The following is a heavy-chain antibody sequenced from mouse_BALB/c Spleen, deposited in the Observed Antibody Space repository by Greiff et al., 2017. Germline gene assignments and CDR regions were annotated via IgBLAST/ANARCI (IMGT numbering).Heavy chain of an antibody. CDR1: GCPLTDSG. CDR3: AKHEGDYDYFDY. Sequence: VHLVESGSGLVAPSQCLSITCTFSGCPLTDSGVSWIRHPPGKGLEWQGVIRGGGSTYYNSTLISRLSISKDNYKSQVFLKMNSLQTDDTAMYYCAKHEGDYDYFDYWGQGTTLTVSS. CDR2: IRGGGST. V-gene: IGHV2-6-5*01. J-gene: IGHJ2*01. D-gene: IGHD2-4*01.